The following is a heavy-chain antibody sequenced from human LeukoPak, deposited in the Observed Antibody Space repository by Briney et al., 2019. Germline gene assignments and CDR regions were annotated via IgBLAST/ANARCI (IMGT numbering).Heavy chain of an antibody. CDR2: MYYSGNT. CDR3: GRCSSGSYNWFDP. Sequence: SETLSLTCTVSGGSISSSSYYWGWIRQPPGKGLEWIGSMYYSGNTYYNPSLESRVTISVDTSKNQFSMKLSSVTAADTAVYYCGRCSSGSYNWFDPWGQGTLVTVSS. CDR1: GGSISSSSYY. D-gene: IGHD1-26*01. J-gene: IGHJ5*02. V-gene: IGHV4-39*01.